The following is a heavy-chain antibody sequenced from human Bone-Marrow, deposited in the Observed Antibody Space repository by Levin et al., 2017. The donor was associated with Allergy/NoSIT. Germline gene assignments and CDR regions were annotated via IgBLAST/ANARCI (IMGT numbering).Heavy chain of an antibody. CDR3: ARGGLLGATVTQYFDY. V-gene: IGHV4-34*01. J-gene: IGHJ4*02. CDR1: GGSFSGYY. D-gene: IGHD4-17*01. CDR2: INHSGST. Sequence: GSLRLSCAVYGGSFSGYYWSWIRQPPGKGLEWIGEINHSGSTNYNPSLKSRVTISVDTSKNQFSLKLSSVTAADTAVYYCARGGLLGATVTQYFDYWGQGTLVTVSS.